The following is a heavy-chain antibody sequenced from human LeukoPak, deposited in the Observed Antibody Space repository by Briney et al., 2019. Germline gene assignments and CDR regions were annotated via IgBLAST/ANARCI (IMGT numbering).Heavy chain of an antibody. CDR2: ISYDGSNK. D-gene: IGHD4-17*01. CDR1: GFTFSSCG. CDR3: AKDAASYDYGDSHDFDY. J-gene: IGHJ4*02. V-gene: IGHV3-30*18. Sequence: GGSLRLSCAASGFTFSSCGMHWVRQAPGKGLEWVAVISYDGSNKYYAGSVKGRFTISRDNSKNTLYLQMNSLRAEDTAVYYCAKDAASYDYGDSHDFDYWGQGTLVTVSS.